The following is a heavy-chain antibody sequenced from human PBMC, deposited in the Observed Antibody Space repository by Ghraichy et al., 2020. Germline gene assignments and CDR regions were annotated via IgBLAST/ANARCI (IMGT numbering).Heavy chain of an antibody. D-gene: IGHD3-9*01. V-gene: IGHV3-21*01. CDR2: ISSSSSYI. Sequence: GGSLRLSCAASGFTFSSYSMNWVRQAPGKGLEWVSSISSSSSYIYYADSVKGRFTISRDNAKNSLYLQMNSLRAEDTAVYYCARVPYDWANWFDPWGQGTLVTVSS. J-gene: IGHJ5*02. CDR1: GFTFSSYS. CDR3: ARVPYDWANWFDP.